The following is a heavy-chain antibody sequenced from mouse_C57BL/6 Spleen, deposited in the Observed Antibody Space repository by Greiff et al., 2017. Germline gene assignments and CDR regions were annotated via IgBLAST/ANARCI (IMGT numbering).Heavy chain of an antibody. Sequence: VQLQQSGAELVRPGASVTLSCKASGYTFTDYEMHWVKQTPVHGLEWIGAIDPETGGTAYNQKFKGKAILTADKSSSTAYMELRSLTSEDSAVYYCTREGLYYGKNYWGQGTTLTVSS. CDR2: IDPETGGT. V-gene: IGHV1-15*01. J-gene: IGHJ2*01. CDR1: GYTFTDYE. D-gene: IGHD2-1*01. CDR3: TREGLYYGKNY.